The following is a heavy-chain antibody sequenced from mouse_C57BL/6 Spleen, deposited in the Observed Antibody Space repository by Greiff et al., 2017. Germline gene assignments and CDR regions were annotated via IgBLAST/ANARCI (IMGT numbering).Heavy chain of an antibody. CDR1: GYTFTSYW. CDR2: IDPSDSYT. D-gene: IGHD1-1*01. Sequence: QVQLQQPGAELVRPGTSVKLSCKASGYTFTSYWMHWVKQRPGQGLEWIGVIDPSDSYTNYNQKFKGKATLTVDTSSSTAYMQLSSLTSEDSAVYYCARWNYGSSYRYFDVWGTGTTVTVSS. CDR3: ARWNYGSSYRYFDV. V-gene: IGHV1-59*01. J-gene: IGHJ1*03.